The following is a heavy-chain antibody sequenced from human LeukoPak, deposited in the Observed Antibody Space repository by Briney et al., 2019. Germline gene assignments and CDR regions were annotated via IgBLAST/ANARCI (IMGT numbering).Heavy chain of an antibody. CDR1: GGSISSGGYY. D-gene: IGHD1-26*01. Sequence: SETLSLTCTVSGGSISSGGYYWSWIRQPPGKGLERIGYIYHSGSTYYNPSLKSRVTISVDRSKNQFSLKLSSVTAADTAVYYCARAVKWELHDAFDIWGQGTMVTVSS. V-gene: IGHV4-30-2*01. CDR3: ARAVKWELHDAFDI. J-gene: IGHJ3*02. CDR2: IYHSGST.